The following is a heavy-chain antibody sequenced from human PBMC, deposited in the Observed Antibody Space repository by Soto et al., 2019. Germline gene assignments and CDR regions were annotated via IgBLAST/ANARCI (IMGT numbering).Heavy chain of an antibody. V-gene: IGHV3-30*03. J-gene: IGHJ5*02. CDR1: GFTFSSYG. D-gene: IGHD3-22*01. Sequence: GGSLRLSCAASGFTFSSYGMHWVRQAPGKGLEWVAVISYDGSNKYYADSVKGRFTISRDNSKNTLYLQMNSLRAEDTAVYYCARDYYDSSGYYYPPWFDPWGQGTLVTVSS. CDR2: ISYDGSNK. CDR3: ARDYYDSSGYYYPPWFDP.